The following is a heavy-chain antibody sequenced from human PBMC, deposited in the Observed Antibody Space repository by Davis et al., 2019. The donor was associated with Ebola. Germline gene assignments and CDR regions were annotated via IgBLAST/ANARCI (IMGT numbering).Heavy chain of an antibody. CDR2: INPNSGGT. Sequence: ASVKVSCKASGYTFTGYYMHWVRQAPGQGLEWMGWINPNSGGTNYAQKFQGWVTMTRDTSISTAYMELSRLRSDDTAVYYCARDMVRGVLGAGGRYYYYYYGMDVWGQGTTVTVSS. V-gene: IGHV1-2*04. D-gene: IGHD3-10*01. CDR1: GYTFTGYY. J-gene: IGHJ6*02. CDR3: ARDMVRGVLGAGGRYYYYYYGMDV.